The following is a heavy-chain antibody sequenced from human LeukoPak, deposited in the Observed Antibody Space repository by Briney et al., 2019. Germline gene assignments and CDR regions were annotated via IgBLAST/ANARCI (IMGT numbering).Heavy chain of an antibody. V-gene: IGHV4-39*07. CDR1: GGSISTSNYY. D-gene: IGHD1-1*01. J-gene: IGHJ6*03. CDR2: IFYSGST. Sequence: SETLSLTCTVSGGSISTSNYYWGWVRQPPGKGLEWIGNIFYSGSTYYSPSLKSRVTISLDTSKNQFSLKLSSVTAADTAVYYCARLLATRLRNYYYYMDVWGKGTTVTISS. CDR3: ARLLATRLRNYYYYMDV.